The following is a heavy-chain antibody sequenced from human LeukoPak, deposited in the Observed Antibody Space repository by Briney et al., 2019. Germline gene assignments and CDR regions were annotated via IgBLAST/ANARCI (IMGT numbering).Heavy chain of an antibody. CDR1: GFTFSSYR. Sequence: GGFLRLSCAASGFTFSSYRMHWVRQTPGEGLVWVSRINRDGSTTNYADSVKGRFTISRDNAKNTLYLQMNGLRAEDAAVYYCARDEGTYGMDVWGQGTTVTVSS. J-gene: IGHJ6*02. V-gene: IGHV3-74*01. D-gene: IGHD1-1*01. CDR2: INRDGSTT. CDR3: ARDEGTYGMDV.